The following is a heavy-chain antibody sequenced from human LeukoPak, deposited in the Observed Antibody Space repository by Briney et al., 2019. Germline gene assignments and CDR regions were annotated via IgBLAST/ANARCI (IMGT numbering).Heavy chain of an antibody. CDR1: GYTFTSHG. J-gene: IGHJ5*02. Sequence: RASVKVSCKASGYTFTSHGLSWARQAPGQGLEWMGWISIYSGNTNYAQKFQDRISMTTDTSTSTAHMELRSLRSDDTAVYYCARATVTTDSDWVDPWGQGTLVTVSS. V-gene: IGHV1-18*01. CDR2: ISIYSGNT. D-gene: IGHD4-17*01. CDR3: ARATVTTDSDWVDP.